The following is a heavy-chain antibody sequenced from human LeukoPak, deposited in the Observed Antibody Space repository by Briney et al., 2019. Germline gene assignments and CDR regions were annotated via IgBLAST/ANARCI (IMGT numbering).Heavy chain of an antibody. CDR2: INPNSGAT. J-gene: IGHJ4*02. CDR1: GSTFTGSY. D-gene: IGHD5-18*01. CDR3: ARSLGYSYGPFDY. Sequence: ASVTVSCKSSGSTFTGSYTHWVRQAPGQGLEWMGWINPNSGATNYGQKFQGRVTMTRDTSFSTAYMELSRLRSDDTAVYYCARSLGYSYGPFDYWGQETLVTVSS. V-gene: IGHV1-2*02.